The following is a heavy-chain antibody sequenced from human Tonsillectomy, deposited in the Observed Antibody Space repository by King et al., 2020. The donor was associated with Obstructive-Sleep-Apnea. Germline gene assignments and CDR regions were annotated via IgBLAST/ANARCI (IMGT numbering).Heavy chain of an antibody. CDR1: GFAFSLYP. CDR3: SRVKLAITTSGGRGVPHTVTSTYYYGMDV. V-gene: IGHV3-30*04. CDR2: ISYDGNDK. Sequence: VQLVESGGGVVQPGRSLRLSCAASGFAFSLYPMHWVRQAPGKGLEWVAVISYDGNDKYYADSVKGRFTISRDNAKSTLNLQMNSLRADDTAVYYCSRVKLAITTSGGRGVPHTVTSTYYYGMDVWGQGTTVTVAS. J-gene: IGHJ6*02. D-gene: IGHD2-15*01.